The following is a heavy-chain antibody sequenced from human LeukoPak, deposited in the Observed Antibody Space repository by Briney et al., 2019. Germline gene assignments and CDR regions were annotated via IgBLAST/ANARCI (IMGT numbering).Heavy chain of an antibody. CDR3: ATYTNRLHY. J-gene: IGHJ4*02. D-gene: IGHD2-8*01. Sequence: SGTLSLTCTVSSGSISYFYWNWIRQPPGKGLEWIGYIHYTGSTNYNPSLKSRVTISVDTSKNQFSLKLSSVTAADTAVYYCATYTNRLHYWGQGTLVIVSS. CDR2: IHYTGST. V-gene: IGHV4-59*01. CDR1: SGSISYFY.